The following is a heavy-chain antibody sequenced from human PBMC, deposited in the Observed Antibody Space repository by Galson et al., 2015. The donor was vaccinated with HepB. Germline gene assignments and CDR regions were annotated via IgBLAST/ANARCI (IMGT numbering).Heavy chain of an antibody. D-gene: IGHD3-22*01. J-gene: IGHJ4*02. CDR2: IIPILGIA. CDR1: GGTFSSYA. CDR3: ARVDLDSSGYYNY. Sequence: SVKVSCKASGGTFSSYAISWVRQAPGQGLEWMGRIIPILGIANYAQKFQGRVTITADKSTSTAYMELSSLRSEDTAVYYCARVDLDSSGYYNYWGQGTLVTVSS. V-gene: IGHV1-69*04.